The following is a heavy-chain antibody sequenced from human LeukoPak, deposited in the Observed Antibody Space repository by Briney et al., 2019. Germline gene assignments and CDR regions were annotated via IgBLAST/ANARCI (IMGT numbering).Heavy chain of an antibody. V-gene: IGHV3-23*01. CDR3: VKGPRPDITVAHTVEN. J-gene: IGHJ4*02. CDR2: ISSRGDST. D-gene: IGHD6-19*01. Sequence: PGGSLRLSCAASGFIFSNYAMSWVRQVPGRGLEWVSTISSRGDSTYVADSVKGRFIISRDNSKNSLYLQMNTVRAEDTAVYYCVKGPRPDITVAHTVENWGQGTLVTVSS. CDR1: GFIFSNYA.